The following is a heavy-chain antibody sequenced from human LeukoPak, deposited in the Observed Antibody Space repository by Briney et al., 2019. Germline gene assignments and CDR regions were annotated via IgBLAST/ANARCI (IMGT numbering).Heavy chain of an antibody. CDR3: ARGASRADY. Sequence: GGSQRLSCAASGFTFTSYNMNWVRQAPGKRPEWVSSISSSSSYIYYADSVKGRFTISRDNAKNSLYLQMNSLRAEDTALYYCARGASRADYWGQGTLVNVSS. V-gene: IGHV3-21*01. CDR1: GFTFTSYN. CDR2: ISSSSSYI. J-gene: IGHJ4*02.